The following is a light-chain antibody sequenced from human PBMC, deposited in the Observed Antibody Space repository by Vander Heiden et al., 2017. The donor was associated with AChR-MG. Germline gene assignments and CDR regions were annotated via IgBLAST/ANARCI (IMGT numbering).Light chain of an antibody. V-gene: IGKV3D-20*01. CDR1: QSVSSSY. J-gene: IGKJ1*01. CDR2: DAS. CDR3: QQYGSSPSWT. Sequence: EIVLTQSPATLSLSPGERATLSCGASQSVSSSYLAWYQQKPGRAPRLLIYDASSRATGIPDRFSGSGSGTDFTLTISRLEPEDFAVYYCQQYGSSPSWTFGQGTKVEIK.